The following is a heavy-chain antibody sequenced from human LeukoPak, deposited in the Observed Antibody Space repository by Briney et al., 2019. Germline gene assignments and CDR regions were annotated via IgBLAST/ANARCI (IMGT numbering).Heavy chain of an antibody. CDR3: ARDRNTDFWSGYYTNYFDY. Sequence: GGSLRLSCAASGFTFSSFWMNWVRQAPGKGLEWVANIKQDGSEKYYVDSVKGRFTISRDNAKHSLYLQMNSLRAEDTAVYYCARDRNTDFWSGYYTNYFDYWGQGTLVTVSS. CDR1: GFTFSSFW. J-gene: IGHJ4*02. D-gene: IGHD3-3*01. CDR2: IKQDGSEK. V-gene: IGHV3-7*01.